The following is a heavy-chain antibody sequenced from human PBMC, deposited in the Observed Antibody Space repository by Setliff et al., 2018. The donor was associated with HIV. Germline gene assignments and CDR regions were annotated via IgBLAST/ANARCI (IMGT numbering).Heavy chain of an antibody. Sequence: GSLRLSCAASGFTFSSYAMSWVRQAPGKGLEWVSGISHNGTDTHYADSLKGRFTISRDNSKNTLDLQMNRLRPEDTAVYFCATFSGTHYLDPFDLWGQGTMVTVSS. CDR2: ISHNGTDT. CDR1: GFTFSSYA. V-gene: IGHV3-23*05. J-gene: IGHJ3*01. D-gene: IGHD1-26*01. CDR3: ATFSGTHYLDPFDL.